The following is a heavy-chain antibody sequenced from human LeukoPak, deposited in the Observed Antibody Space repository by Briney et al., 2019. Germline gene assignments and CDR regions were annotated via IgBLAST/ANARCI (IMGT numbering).Heavy chain of an antibody. CDR2: IYYSGST. D-gene: IGHD4-11*01. CDR1: GGSFSRTRYY. CDR3: ARGPPDYNNWFDP. J-gene: IGHJ5*02. V-gene: IGHV4-39*01. Sequence: SETPSLTCTVSGGSFSRTRYYWGWIRQPPGKGLEWIGNIYYSGSTYYNPSLKSRVTISVDKSKNQFSLRLSSVAAADTAVYYCARGPPDYNNWFDPWGQGTLVTVPS.